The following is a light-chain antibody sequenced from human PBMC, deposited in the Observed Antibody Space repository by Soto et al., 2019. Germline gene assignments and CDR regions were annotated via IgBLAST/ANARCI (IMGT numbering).Light chain of an antibody. Sequence: DIQMTQSPSSLSASVGDRVTITCRASQSISSYLNWYQQKPGKAPKLLIYAASSLQSGVPSRFSGSGSGTDFTLTIRTVQPEDFATYYCQQSYSTLYTFGQGTKLEIK. CDR2: AAS. J-gene: IGKJ2*01. V-gene: IGKV1-39*01. CDR3: QQSYSTLYT. CDR1: QSISSY.